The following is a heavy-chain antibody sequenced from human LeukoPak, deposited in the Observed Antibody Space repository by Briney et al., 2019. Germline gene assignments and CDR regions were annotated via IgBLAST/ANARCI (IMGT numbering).Heavy chain of an antibody. CDR1: GGTFSSYA. Sequence: ASVKVSCKASGGTFSSYAISWVRQAPGQGLEWMGGIIPIFGTANYAQMFQGRVTITTDESTSTAYMELSSLRSEDTAVYYCARTPFEYSSSSVYFDYWGQGTLVTVSS. D-gene: IGHD6-6*01. J-gene: IGHJ4*02. V-gene: IGHV1-69*05. CDR3: ARTPFEYSSSSVYFDY. CDR2: IIPIFGTA.